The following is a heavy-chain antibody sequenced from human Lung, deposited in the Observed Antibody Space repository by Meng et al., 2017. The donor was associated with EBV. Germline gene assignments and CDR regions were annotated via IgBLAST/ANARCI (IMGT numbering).Heavy chain of an antibody. Sequence: QVQLREPGLGMVKASGALSLTCIVSGGSISSGGYYWSWIRQHPGKGLEWIGYIYYSGSPYYNPSLKSRVTISVDTSKNQLSLKVNSVTAADTAVYYCARSSKWHEMWYWGQGTLVTVSS. V-gene: IGHV4-31*03. CDR2: IYYSGSP. CDR3: ARSSKWHEMWY. CDR1: GGSISSGGYY. J-gene: IGHJ4*02. D-gene: IGHD6-13*01.